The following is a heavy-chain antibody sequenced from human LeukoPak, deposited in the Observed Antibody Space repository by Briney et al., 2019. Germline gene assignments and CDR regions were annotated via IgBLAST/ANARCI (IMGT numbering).Heavy chain of an antibody. CDR3: AREVYRQPSFYYYSYMDV. V-gene: IGHV4-34*01. CDR1: GGSFSGYY. J-gene: IGHJ6*03. Sequence: PSETLSLTCAVYGGSFSGYYWSWIRQPPGKGLEWIGEINQSGSTNYNPSLKSRVTISVDTSKNQFSLKLSSVTAADTAVYYCAREVYRQPSFYYYSYMDVWGKGTTVTVSS. CDR2: INQSGST. D-gene: IGHD2-2*01.